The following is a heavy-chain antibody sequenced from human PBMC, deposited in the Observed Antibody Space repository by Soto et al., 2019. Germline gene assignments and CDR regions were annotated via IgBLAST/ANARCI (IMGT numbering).Heavy chain of an antibody. CDR1: GYTFTDYH. Sequence: SGKVSFKPSGYTFTDYHIHWVRQAPVQGLEFMGWINANNGGAGSAQQFQGSVTVTRDTSIGTVYMELSNLRSDDTAVYYCAREGGSDSLAPNNNWFDTWGQGTRVTVYS. CDR3: AREGGSDSLAPNNNWFDT. V-gene: IGHV1-2*02. CDR2: INANNGGA. J-gene: IGHJ5*02. D-gene: IGHD6-25*01.